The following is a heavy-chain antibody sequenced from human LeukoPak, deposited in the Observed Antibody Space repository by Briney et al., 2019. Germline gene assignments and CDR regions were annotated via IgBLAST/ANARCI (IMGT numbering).Heavy chain of an antibody. CDR3: AERWEIRMEFWAGHNNQPF. CDR1: GFTFSSYG. Sequence: RPGGSLRLSCAASGFTFSSYGFHWVRQAPGKGLECVAFISHDGLEEKIADSVKGRFTISRDNSKNILNLRLDSLRPEDTAVYYRAERWEIRMEFWAGHNNQPFWGKGTTVFVSS. CDR2: ISHDGLEE. J-gene: IGHJ6*03. D-gene: IGHD1/OR15-1a*01. V-gene: IGHV3-30*02.